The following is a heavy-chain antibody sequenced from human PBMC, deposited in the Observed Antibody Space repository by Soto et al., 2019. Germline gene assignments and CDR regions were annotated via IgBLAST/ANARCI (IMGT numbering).Heavy chain of an antibody. CDR1: GFTFNNYA. D-gene: IGHD2-21*02. J-gene: IGHJ4*02. CDR2: ITGNGVYT. CDR3: AKHRGAYCSGDCYVDF. V-gene: IGHV3-23*01. Sequence: EVQLLESGGGLVQPGGSLRLSCAASGFTFNNYAMSWVRQAPGKGLEWVSVITGNGVYTYYADSVKGRFTISRGSSRNTLYLEMNSLRVEDSAQYYCAKHRGAYCSGDCYVDFWGQGTLVTVSS.